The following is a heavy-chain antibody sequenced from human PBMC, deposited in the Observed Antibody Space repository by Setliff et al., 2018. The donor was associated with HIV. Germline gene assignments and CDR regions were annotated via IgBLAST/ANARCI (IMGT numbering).Heavy chain of an antibody. J-gene: IGHJ4*02. Sequence: SVKVSCKASGGPFSSYAISWVRQAPGQGLEWMGGIIPIFGTANYAQKFQGRVTITTDESTSTAYMELSSLRSEDTAVYYCARASPHSSGYQNFDYWGQGTLVTVSS. V-gene: IGHV1-69*05. CDR3: ARASPHSSGYQNFDY. D-gene: IGHD3-22*01. CDR2: IIPIFGTA. CDR1: GGPFSSYA.